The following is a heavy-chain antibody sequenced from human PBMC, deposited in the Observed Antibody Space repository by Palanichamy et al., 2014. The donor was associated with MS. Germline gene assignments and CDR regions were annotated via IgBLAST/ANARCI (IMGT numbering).Heavy chain of an antibody. Sequence: QVQLVQSGIEVKKPGASVKVSCASSGYSFTTHGISWVRQAPGQGLEWIGFISAYDGNTYNIESLQGRVTLTTDTSTSTAYLELRSLASDDTAVYYCVRDSNWGSNWYFDVWGRGTLVVVSS. CDR2: ISAYDGNT. J-gene: IGHJ2*01. D-gene: IGHD7-27*01. CDR1: GYSFTTHG. CDR3: VRDSNWGSNWYFDV. V-gene: IGHV1-18*04.